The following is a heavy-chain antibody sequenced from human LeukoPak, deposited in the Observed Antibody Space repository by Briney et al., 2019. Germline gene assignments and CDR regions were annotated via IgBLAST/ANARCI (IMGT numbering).Heavy chain of an antibody. CDR1: GFTFSSYW. D-gene: IGHD4-17*01. J-gene: IGHJ5*02. Sequence: PGGSLRLSCAASGFTFSSYWMSWVRQAPGKGLEWVANIKQDGSEKYYVDSVKGRFTISRDNAKNSLYLQMNSLRAEDTALCYCARDPGEGWFDPWGQGTLVTVSS. V-gene: IGHV3-7*01. CDR3: ARDPGEGWFDP. CDR2: IKQDGSEK.